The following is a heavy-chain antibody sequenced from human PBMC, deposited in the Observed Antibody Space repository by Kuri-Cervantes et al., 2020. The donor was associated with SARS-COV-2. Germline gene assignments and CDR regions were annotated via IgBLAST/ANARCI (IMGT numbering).Heavy chain of an antibody. Sequence: ESLKISCAVYGGSFSGYYWSWIRQPPGKGLEWIGEINHSGSTNYNPSLKSRVTISVDTSKNQFSLNLTSVTAADSAVFYCARRSPQSYYYGMDVWGQGTTVTVSS. J-gene: IGHJ6*02. CDR1: GGSFSGYY. CDR3: ARRSPQSYYYGMDV. CDR2: INHSGST. V-gene: IGHV4-34*01.